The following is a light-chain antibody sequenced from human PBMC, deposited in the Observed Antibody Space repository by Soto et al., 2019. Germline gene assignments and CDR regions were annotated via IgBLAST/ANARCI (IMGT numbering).Light chain of an antibody. V-gene: IGLV2-8*01. CDR1: SSDVGGYAR. CDR3: ASYGGRDDMI. J-gene: IGLJ2*01. Sequence: QSVLTQPPSASGSPGQSVTISCTGTSSDVGGYARVSWFQQHPGKAPKLLIYGVTDRISGVPDRFSGSKSGNTASLTVSGLQAEDEADYYCASYGGRDDMIFGGGTQLTVL. CDR2: GVT.